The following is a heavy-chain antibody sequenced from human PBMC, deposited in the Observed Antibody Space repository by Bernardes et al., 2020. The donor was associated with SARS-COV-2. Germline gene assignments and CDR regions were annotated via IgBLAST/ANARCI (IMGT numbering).Heavy chain of an antibody. CDR2: LYYTGHT. CDR3: RRDVPCGQEY. J-gene: IGHJ4*02. V-gene: IGHV4-59*01. Sequence: SETLSLTCPVSGGSISSYYWSWIRQPPGKGLGWIAYLYYTGHTAYNRSLKSRVTISLDTSARQSSLDLSSVTAADTWMYYCRRDVPCGQEYWGQGTLVTVSS. D-gene: IGHD2-2*01. CDR1: GGSISSYY.